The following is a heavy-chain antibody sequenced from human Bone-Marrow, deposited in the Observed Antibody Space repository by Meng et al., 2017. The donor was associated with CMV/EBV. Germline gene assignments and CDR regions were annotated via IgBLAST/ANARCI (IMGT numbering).Heavy chain of an antibody. J-gene: IGHJ5*02. CDR1: GGSISSYY. V-gene: IGHV4-59*01. CDR3: ARYNWNENWFDP. D-gene: IGHD1-1*01. Sequence: SETLSLTCTVSGGSISSYYWRWIRQPPGKGLEWIGYIYYSGSTNYNPSLKSRVTISVDTSKNQFSLKLSSVTAADTAVYYCARYNWNENWFDPWGQGTLVTVSS. CDR2: IYYSGST.